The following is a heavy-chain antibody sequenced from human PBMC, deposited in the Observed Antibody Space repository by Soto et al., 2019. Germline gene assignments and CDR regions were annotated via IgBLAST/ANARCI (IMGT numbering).Heavy chain of an antibody. CDR1: GYSFTSHW. V-gene: IGHV5-10-1*01. CDR3: ARRLSGPKEEYNAYYFYGLDV. J-gene: IGHJ6*02. Sequence: GESLKISCQGSGYSFTSHWITWVRQTPGKGLEWMGRIDPSDSYTNYSPSFQGRVTISADRSISTAFLQWSSLETSDTAIYYCARRLSGPKEEYNAYYFYGLDVWGQGTTVTVSS. D-gene: IGHD1-1*01. CDR2: IDPSDSYT.